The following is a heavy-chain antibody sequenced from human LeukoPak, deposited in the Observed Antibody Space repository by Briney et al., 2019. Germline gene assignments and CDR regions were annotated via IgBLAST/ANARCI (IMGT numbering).Heavy chain of an antibody. J-gene: IGHJ4*02. V-gene: IGHV3-74*01. D-gene: IGHD1-20*01. Sequence: GGSLRLSCAASGFTFSRYWMHWVRQAPGEGLVWVSRINSDESTTTYADSVKGRFTISRDNAKNALYLQMNSLRAEDTAVYYCTKDMGNNWVFDYWGQGTLVTVSS. CDR2: INSDESTT. CDR1: GFTFSRYW. CDR3: TKDMGNNWVFDY.